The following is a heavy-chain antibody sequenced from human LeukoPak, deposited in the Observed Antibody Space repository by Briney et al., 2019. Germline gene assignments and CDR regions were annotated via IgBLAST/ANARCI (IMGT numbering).Heavy chain of an antibody. CDR1: GFTFSSYS. J-gene: IGHJ4*02. D-gene: IGHD2-15*01. CDR2: ISSSSSYI. V-gene: IGHV3-21*01. Sequence: GGSLRLSCAASGFTFSSYSMNWVRQAPGKGLEWVSSISSSSSYIYYADSVKGRFTTSRDNAKNSLYLEMNSLRAEDTAVYYCARAYCSGGSCYPFDYWGQGTLVTVSS. CDR3: ARAYCSGGSCYPFDY.